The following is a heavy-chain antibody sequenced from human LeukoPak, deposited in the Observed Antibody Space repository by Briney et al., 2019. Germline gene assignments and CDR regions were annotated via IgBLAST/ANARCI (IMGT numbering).Heavy chain of an antibody. CDR2: ISNSGGST. CDR1: GFTFTSYG. Sequence: PGGSLRLSCSGSGFTFTSYGMSWVRQAPGKGLEWVSGISNSGGSTFYADSVKGRFTISRDKSTNTLFLQMNSLRVEDTAVYYCAKDSGGGVNSPINYWGQGTLVTVSS. CDR3: AKDSGGGVNSPINY. J-gene: IGHJ4*02. V-gene: IGHV3-23*01. D-gene: IGHD2-15*01.